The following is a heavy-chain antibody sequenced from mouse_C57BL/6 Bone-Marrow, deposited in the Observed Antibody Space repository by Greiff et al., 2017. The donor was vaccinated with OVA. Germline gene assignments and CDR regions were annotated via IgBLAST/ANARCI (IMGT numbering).Heavy chain of an antibody. V-gene: IGHV1-64*01. Sequence: VQLQQSGAELVKPGASVKLSCKASGYTFTSYWMHWVKQRPGQGLEWIGMIHPNSGSTNYNEKFKSKATLTVDKSSSTAYMQLSSLTSEDSAVYYCAREAITTVVATGDYWGQGTTLTVSS. CDR1: GYTFTSYW. D-gene: IGHD1-1*01. CDR2: IHPNSGST. J-gene: IGHJ2*01. CDR3: AREAITTVVATGDY.